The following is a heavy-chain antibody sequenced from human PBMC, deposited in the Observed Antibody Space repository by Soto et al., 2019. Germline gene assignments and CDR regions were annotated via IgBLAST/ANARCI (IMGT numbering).Heavy chain of an antibody. CDR1: GFTFSAYA. CDR3: ARSGVTLLRGVNYY. Sequence: EVQLLESGGGLVQPGGSLRLSCAASGFTFSAYAMSWVRQAPGKGLEWVSAISGSGVNTYYADSVKGQFTVSRDNSKNTLCLQMNSLRADDTAVYYCARSGVTLLRGVNYYWGQGTLVTVSS. J-gene: IGHJ4*02. V-gene: IGHV3-23*01. CDR2: ISGSGVNT. D-gene: IGHD3-10*01.